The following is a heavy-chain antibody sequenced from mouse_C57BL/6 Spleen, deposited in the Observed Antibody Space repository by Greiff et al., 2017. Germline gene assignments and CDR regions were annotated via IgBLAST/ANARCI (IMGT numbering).Heavy chain of an antibody. J-gene: IGHJ4*01. D-gene: IGHD1-1*01. CDR3: ARGTVVDAMDD. V-gene: IGHV1-26*01. CDR2: INPNNGGT. Sequence: VQLQQSGPELVKPGASVKLSCKASGYTFTDYYMNWVKQSHGKSLEWIGDINPNNGGTSYNQKFKGKATLTVDKSSSTAYMELRSLTSEDSAVYYCARGTVVDAMDDWGQGTSVTVSS. CDR1: GYTFTDYY.